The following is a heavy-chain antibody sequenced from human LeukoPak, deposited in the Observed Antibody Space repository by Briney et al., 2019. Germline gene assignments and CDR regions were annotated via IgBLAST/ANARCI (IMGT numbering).Heavy chain of an antibody. D-gene: IGHD2/OR15-2a*01. J-gene: IGHJ2*01. CDR2: IIPNTGGT. CDR1: GYTITDYY. CDR3: ARGSPSYAQWHFDL. V-gene: IGHV1-2*04. Sequence: ASVKVTCKASGYTITDYYLHWVRQAPGQGLEWMGWIIPNTGGTNYAQKFQDWVTMSSDTSISTAYMELSSLRSDDTAVYYCARGSPSYAQWHFDLWGRGTLVTVSS.